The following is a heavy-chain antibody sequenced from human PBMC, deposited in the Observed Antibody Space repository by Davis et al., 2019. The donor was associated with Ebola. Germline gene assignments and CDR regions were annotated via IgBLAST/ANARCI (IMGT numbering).Heavy chain of an antibody. CDR2: IKQDGSAK. D-gene: IGHD3-22*01. V-gene: IGHV3-7*03. CDR1: GFSFSIYW. Sequence: PGGSLRLSCEASGFSFSIYWMSWVRQAPGKGLEWVANIKQDGSAKYYADSVKGRFTISRDNAKNSLYLQMNSLRAEDTAVYYCARDTSYYYDSSGYYFYFDYWGQGTLVTVSS. J-gene: IGHJ4*02. CDR3: ARDTSYYYDSSGYYFYFDY.